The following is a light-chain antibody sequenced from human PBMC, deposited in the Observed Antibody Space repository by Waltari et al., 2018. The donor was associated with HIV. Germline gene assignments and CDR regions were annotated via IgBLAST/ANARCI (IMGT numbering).Light chain of an antibody. CDR2: RNN. J-gene: IGLJ1*01. CDR1: SSNLGSNY. Sequence: QSVLTQPPSASGTPGQRVTISCSGSSSNLGSNYVYWYQQLPGTAPKLRIYRNNQRPSGVPDRFSGSKSGTSASRAISGLRSEDEADYYCAVWGDSLNSYVFGTGTEVTVL. V-gene: IGLV1-47*01. CDR3: AVWGDSLNSYV.